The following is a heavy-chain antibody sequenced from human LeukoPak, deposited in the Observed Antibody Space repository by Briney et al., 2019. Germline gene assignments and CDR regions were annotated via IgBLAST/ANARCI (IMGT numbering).Heavy chain of an antibody. Sequence: SVKVSCNASGGTFSSYAISWVRQAPGQGLEWMGRIIPILGIANYAQKFQGRVTITADKSTSTAYMELSSLRSEDTAVYYCARGDGYNYSFDYWGQGTLVTVSS. D-gene: IGHD5-12*01. J-gene: IGHJ4*02. CDR3: ARGDGYNYSFDY. CDR1: GGTFSSYA. V-gene: IGHV1-69*04. CDR2: IIPILGIA.